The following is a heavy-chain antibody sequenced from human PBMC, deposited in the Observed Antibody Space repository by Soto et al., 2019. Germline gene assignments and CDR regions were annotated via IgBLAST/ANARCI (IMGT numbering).Heavy chain of an antibody. V-gene: IGHV4-61*08. CDR1: GGSISSGGYY. Sequence: SETLSLTCTVSGGSISSGGYYWSWIRQPPGKGLEWIGYIYYSGSTNYNPSLKSRVTISVDTSKNQFSLKLSSVTAADTAVYYCARLGRGVIFDYWGQGTLVTVSS. CDR2: IYYSGST. CDR3: ARLGRGVIFDY. D-gene: IGHD3-10*01. J-gene: IGHJ4*02.